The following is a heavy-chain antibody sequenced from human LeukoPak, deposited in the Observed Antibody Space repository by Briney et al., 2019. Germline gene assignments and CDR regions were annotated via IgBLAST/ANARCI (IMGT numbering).Heavy chain of an antibody. J-gene: IGHJ4*02. Sequence: PSETLSPTCTVSGGSISSYYWSWIRQPPGKGLEWIGYIYYSGSTNYNPSLKSRVTISVDTSKNQFSLKLSSVTAADTAVYYCARYGSGSYMRVYFDYWGQGTLVTVSS. CDR3: ARYGSGSYMRVYFDY. D-gene: IGHD3-10*01. CDR2: IYYSGST. V-gene: IGHV4-59*08. CDR1: GGSISSYY.